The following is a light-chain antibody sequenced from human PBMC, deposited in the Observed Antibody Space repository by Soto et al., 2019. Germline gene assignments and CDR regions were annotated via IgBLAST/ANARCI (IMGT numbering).Light chain of an antibody. Sequence: EIVMTQSPATLSVSPGERATLSCRASQSVSNNLAWYQQKPGQGPWLLMYGASTRATGIPARFSDSGSGTEFTLTISSLQSEDSAVYYCQQYNEWPLTFGPGTKLDIK. V-gene: IGKV3-15*01. CDR1: QSVSNN. CDR3: QQYNEWPLT. J-gene: IGKJ3*01. CDR2: GAS.